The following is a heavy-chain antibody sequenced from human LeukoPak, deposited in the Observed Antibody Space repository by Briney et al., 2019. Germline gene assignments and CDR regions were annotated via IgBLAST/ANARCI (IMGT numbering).Heavy chain of an antibody. Sequence: SQTLSLTCTVSGGSISSGDYYWSWIRQPPGKGLEWIGYIYYSGSTYYNPSLKSRVTISVDTSKNQFSLKLSSVTAADTAVYYCARGLSSQYYDFWSGYHYYFDYWGQGTLVTVSS. CDR2: IYYSGST. J-gene: IGHJ4*02. V-gene: IGHV4-30-4*08. CDR3: ARGLSSQYYDFWSGYHYYFDY. CDR1: GGSISSGDYY. D-gene: IGHD3-3*01.